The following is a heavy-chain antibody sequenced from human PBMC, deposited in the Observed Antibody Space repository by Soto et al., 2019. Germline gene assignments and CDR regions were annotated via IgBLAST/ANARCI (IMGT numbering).Heavy chain of an antibody. CDR1: GFTFSSYG. V-gene: IGHV3-33*01. J-gene: IGHJ4*02. CDR2: IWYDGSNK. CDR3: ASTSPYCGGDCYSQLFDY. Sequence: GGSLRLSCAASGFTFSSYGMHWVRQAPGKGLEWVAVIWYDGSNKYYADSVKGRFTISRDNSKNTLYLQMNSLRAEDTAVYYCASTSPYCGGDCYSQLFDYWGQGTLVTVSS. D-gene: IGHD2-21*02.